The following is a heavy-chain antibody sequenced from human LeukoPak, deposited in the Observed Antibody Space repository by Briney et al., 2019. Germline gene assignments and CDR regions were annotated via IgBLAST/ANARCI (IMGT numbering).Heavy chain of an antibody. CDR1: GFTFSSYG. J-gene: IGHJ4*02. V-gene: IGHV3-30*02. D-gene: IGHD2-2*01. CDR3: AKDQGTGDIVVVPAAMGSLDY. CDR2: IRYDGSNK. Sequence: PGGSLRLSCAASGFTFSSYGMHWVRQAPGKGLEWVAFIRYDGSNKYYADSVKGRFTISRDNSKNTLYLQMNSLRAEDTAVYYCAKDQGTGDIVVVPAAMGSLDYWGQGTLVTVSS.